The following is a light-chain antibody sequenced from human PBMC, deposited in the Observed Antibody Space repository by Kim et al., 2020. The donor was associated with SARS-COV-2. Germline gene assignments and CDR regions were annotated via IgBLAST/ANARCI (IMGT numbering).Light chain of an antibody. CDR2: GAS. CDR3: QQYNDWPPMYT. Sequence: EIVMTQSPATLSVSPGERATLICRASQSVSSNLAWYQQKPGQAPRLLIYGASTRATGIPARFSGSGSGTEFTLTISSLQSEDFAVYYCQQYNDWPPMYTFGQGTKLEI. J-gene: IGKJ2*01. V-gene: IGKV3-15*01. CDR1: QSVSSN.